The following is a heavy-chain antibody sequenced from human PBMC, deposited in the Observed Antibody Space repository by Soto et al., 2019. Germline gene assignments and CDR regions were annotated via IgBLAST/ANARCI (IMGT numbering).Heavy chain of an antibody. CDR1: GFTFSGSA. CDR3: TSPHNWNYGAL. Sequence: GGSLRLSCAASGFTFSGSAMHWVRQASGKGLEWVGRIRSKANSYATAYAASVKGRFTISRDDSKNTAYLQMNSLKTEDTAVYYCTSPHNWNYGALWGQGTLVTVSS. J-gene: IGHJ4*02. CDR2: IRSKANSYAT. V-gene: IGHV3-73*01. D-gene: IGHD1-7*01.